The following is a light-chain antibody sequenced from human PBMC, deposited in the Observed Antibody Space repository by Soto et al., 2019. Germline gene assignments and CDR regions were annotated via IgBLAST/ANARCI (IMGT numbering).Light chain of an antibody. CDR3: FSYAGRYSQVV. CDR2: DVS. CDR1: SSDVGGYNY. V-gene: IGLV2-11*01. J-gene: IGLJ2*01. Sequence: QSALTQPRSVSGSPGQSVTISCTGTSSDVGGYNYVSWYQQHPGKAPKLMIYDVSKRPSGVPDRFSGSKSGNTASLTISGLQAEDEADYYCFSYAGRYSQVVFGGGTKLTVL.